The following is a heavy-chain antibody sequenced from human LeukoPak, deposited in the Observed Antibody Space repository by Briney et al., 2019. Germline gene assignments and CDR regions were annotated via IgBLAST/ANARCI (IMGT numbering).Heavy chain of an antibody. CDR1: GGTFSSYA. D-gene: IGHD6-6*01. J-gene: IGHJ4*02. CDR3: ATLAMYSSSSKFDY. CDR2: IIPIFGAA. Sequence: GSSVKVSCKASGGTFSSYAISWVRQAPGQGLEWIGGIIPIFGAANYAQKFQGRVTITTDESTSTAYMELSSLRSEDTAVYYCATLAMYSSSSKFDYWGQGTLVTVSS. V-gene: IGHV1-69*05.